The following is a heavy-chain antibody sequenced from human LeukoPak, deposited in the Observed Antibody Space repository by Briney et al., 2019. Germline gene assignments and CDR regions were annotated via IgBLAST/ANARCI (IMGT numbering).Heavy chain of an antibody. V-gene: IGHV3-23*01. CDR2: IVDSGGNT. Sequence: QTGGSLRLSCAASAFTFSSYAMNWVRQAPGKGLEWVSVIVDSGGNTYYADSVKGRFTISRDNSKNTLYLQMNSLRAEDTAVYYCAKGWRGSSSYYFDYWGQGTLVTVSP. CDR3: AKGWRGSSSYYFDY. D-gene: IGHD6-6*01. J-gene: IGHJ4*02. CDR1: AFTFSSYA.